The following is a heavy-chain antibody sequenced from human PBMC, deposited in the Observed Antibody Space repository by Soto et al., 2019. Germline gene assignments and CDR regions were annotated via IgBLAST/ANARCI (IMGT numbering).Heavy chain of an antibody. Sequence: ASVKVSCKVSGYTLTELSMHWVRQAPGKGLEWMGGFDPEDGETIYAQKFQGRVTMTEDTSTDTAYMELSSLRSEDTAVYYCATVLRPGPLIIYFFDYCGQGTLVTVYS. J-gene: IGHJ4*02. CDR3: ATVLRPGPLIIYFFDY. D-gene: IGHD3-16*01. CDR2: FDPEDGET. CDR1: GYTLTELS. V-gene: IGHV1-24*01.